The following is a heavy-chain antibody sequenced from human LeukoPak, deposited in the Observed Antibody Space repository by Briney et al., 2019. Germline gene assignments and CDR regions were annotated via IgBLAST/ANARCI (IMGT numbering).Heavy chain of an antibody. D-gene: IGHD5-18*01. CDR1: GFTFSSYA. CDR3: ARPALRGYSYGYLDY. V-gene: IGHV3-23*01. J-gene: IGHJ4*02. CDR2: ISGSGGST. Sequence: GGSLRLSCAASGFTFSSYAMSWVRQAPGKGLEWVSAISGSGGSTYYADSVKGRFTISRDNAKNSLYLQMNSLRAEDTAVYYCARPALRGYSYGYLDYWGQGTLVTVSS.